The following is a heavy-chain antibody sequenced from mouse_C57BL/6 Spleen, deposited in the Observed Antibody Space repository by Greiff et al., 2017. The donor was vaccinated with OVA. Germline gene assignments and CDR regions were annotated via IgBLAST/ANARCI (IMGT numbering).Heavy chain of an antibody. CDR3: APYYYGSSPYYYAMDY. Sequence: VHVKQSVAELVRPGASVKLSCTASGFNIKNTYMHWVKQRPEQGLEWIGRIDPANGNTKYAPKFQGKATITADTSSNTAYLQLSSLTSEDTAIYYCAPYYYGSSPYYYAMDYWGQGTSVTVSS. J-gene: IGHJ4*01. CDR2: IDPANGNT. CDR1: GFNIKNTY. V-gene: IGHV14-3*01. D-gene: IGHD1-1*01.